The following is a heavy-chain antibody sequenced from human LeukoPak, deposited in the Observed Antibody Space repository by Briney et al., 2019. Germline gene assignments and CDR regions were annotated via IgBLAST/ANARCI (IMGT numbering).Heavy chain of an antibody. J-gene: IGHJ6*02. CDR2: IYYSGST. D-gene: IGHD3-22*01. V-gene: IGHV4-59*08. CDR3: ARSRYYDSSGYYYYYGMDV. CDR1: GGSISSYY. Sequence: SETLSLTCSVSGGSISSYYWSWIRQPPGKGLEWIGYIYYSGSTNYNPSLKSRVTISVDTSKNQFSLKLSSVTAADTAVYYCARSRYYDSSGYYYYYGMDVWGQGTTVTVSS.